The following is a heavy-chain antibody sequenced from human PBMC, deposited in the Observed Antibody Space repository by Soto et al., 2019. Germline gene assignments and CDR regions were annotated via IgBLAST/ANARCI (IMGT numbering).Heavy chain of an antibody. CDR1: GFTFSSYG. CDR2: ISYDGSNK. V-gene: IGHV3-30*18. Sequence: QVQLVESGGGGVQPGRSLRLSCAASGFTFSSYGMHWVRQAPGKGLEWVAVISYDGSNKYYADSVKGRFTISRDNSKNALYLQMNSLRAEDTAVYYCAKAKRYDSSGLGDAFDIWGQGTMVTVSS. CDR3: AKAKRYDSSGLGDAFDI. D-gene: IGHD3-22*01. J-gene: IGHJ3*02.